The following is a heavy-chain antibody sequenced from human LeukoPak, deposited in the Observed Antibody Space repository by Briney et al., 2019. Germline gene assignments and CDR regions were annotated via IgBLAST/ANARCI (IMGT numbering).Heavy chain of an antibody. CDR1: GYTFTSDH. Sequence: ASVKVSCKASGYTFTSDHMHWVRQAPGQGLEWMGIINPSGGSTSYAQKFQGRVTVTRDMSTSTVYMELSSLRSEDTAVYYCAKGLGSSGTYNYWGQGTLVTVSS. CDR3: AKGLGSSGTYNY. CDR2: INPSGGST. J-gene: IGHJ4*02. D-gene: IGHD3-10*01. V-gene: IGHV1-46*01.